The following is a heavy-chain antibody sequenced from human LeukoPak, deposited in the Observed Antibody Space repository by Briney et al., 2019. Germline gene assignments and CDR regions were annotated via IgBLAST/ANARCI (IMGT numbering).Heavy chain of an antibody. Sequence: GGSLRLSCAASGFTFSSYALSWVRQAPGKGLEWVSGITDSGTGTYYADSVKGRFTISRDNSKNTVYLQMSSLRAEDTAVYYCAKVARTYYDSSGYYLVSWGQGTLVTVSS. J-gene: IGHJ5*02. CDR1: GFTFSSYA. CDR3: AKVARTYYDSSGYYLVS. V-gene: IGHV3-23*01. D-gene: IGHD3-22*01. CDR2: ITDSGTGT.